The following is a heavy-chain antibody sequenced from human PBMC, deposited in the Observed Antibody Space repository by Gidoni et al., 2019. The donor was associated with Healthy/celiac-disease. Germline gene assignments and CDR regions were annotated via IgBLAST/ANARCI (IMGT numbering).Heavy chain of an antibody. D-gene: IGHD3-10*01. CDR3: AGRGSQSGSYYTAQLGVDY. J-gene: IGHJ4*02. CDR1: GGSISRSRYY. CDR2: IYYSGST. Sequence: QLQLQESGPGLVKPSETLSLTCTVSGGSISRSRYYWGWIRQPPGKGLEWIGSIYYSGSTYYNPSLKSRVTISVDTSKNQFSLTLSSVTAADTAVYSCAGRGSQSGSYYTAQLGVDYWGQGTLVTVSS. V-gene: IGHV4-39*01.